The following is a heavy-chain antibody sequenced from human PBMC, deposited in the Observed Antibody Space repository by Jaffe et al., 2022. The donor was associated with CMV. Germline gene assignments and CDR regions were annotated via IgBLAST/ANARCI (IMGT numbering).Heavy chain of an antibody. V-gene: IGHV3-48*03. D-gene: IGHD2-15*01. CDR3: ARESGSCSSCFDY. CDR1: GFTFSSYE. J-gene: IGHJ4*02. CDR2: ISSSGSTI. Sequence: EVHLVESGGGLVQPGGSLRLSCAASGFTFSSYEMNWVRQAPGKGLEWVSYISSSGSTIYYADSVKGRFTISRDNAHNSLYLQMNSLRAEDTAVYYCARESGSCSSCFDYWGQGTLVTVSS.